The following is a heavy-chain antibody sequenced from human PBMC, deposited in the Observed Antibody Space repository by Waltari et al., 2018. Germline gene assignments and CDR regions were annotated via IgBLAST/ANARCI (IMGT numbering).Heavy chain of an antibody. CDR3: ARGWHAFDI. J-gene: IGHJ3*02. CDR2: ISSSSSYI. Sequence: EVQLVESGGGLVKPGGSLRLSCAASGFTFGSYSMNWFRQAPGKGLEWVSSISSSSSYIYYADSVKGRFTISRDNAKNSLYLQMNSLRAEDTALYYCARGWHAFDIWGQGTMVTVSS. V-gene: IGHV3-21*01. CDR1: GFTFGSYS.